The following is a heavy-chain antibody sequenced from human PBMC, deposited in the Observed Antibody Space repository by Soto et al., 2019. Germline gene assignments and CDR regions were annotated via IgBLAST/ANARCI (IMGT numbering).Heavy chain of an antibody. CDR1: GDSISRYY. D-gene: IGHD3-10*01. CDR2: IYNSGII. CDR3: ARGPYCGEECYFAY. V-gene: IGHV4-4*07. J-gene: IGHJ4*02. Sequence: SETLSLTCSVFGDSISRYYWSWIRQPAGKGLEFIGRIYNSGIINYNPSLESRVTMSVDPSKNQISLQLSSATAADTAMYYCARGPYCGEECYFAYWGQGTLVTVSS.